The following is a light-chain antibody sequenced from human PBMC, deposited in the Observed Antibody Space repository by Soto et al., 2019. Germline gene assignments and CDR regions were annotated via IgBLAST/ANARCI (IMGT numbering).Light chain of an antibody. CDR2: DAS. J-gene: IGKJ3*01. Sequence: EIVLTQSPATLSLSPGERATLSCRASQSVSSYLAWYQQKPGQAPRLLIYDASNRSTGIPARFSGSGSGTDFTLTISSLEPEDFAVYYGLRRSNWPPPFGPGAKGDI. V-gene: IGKV3-11*01. CDR3: LRRSNWPPP. CDR1: QSVSSY.